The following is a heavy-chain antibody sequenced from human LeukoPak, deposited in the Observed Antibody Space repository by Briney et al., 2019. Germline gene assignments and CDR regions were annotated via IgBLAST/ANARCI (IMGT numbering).Heavy chain of an antibody. V-gene: IGHV3-72*01. CDR3: ARSGLTMVRGTMSDFDY. CDR1: GFTFSDHY. J-gene: IGHJ4*02. CDR2: SRNKANSYST. Sequence: GGSLRLSCAASGFTFSDHYMDWVRQAPGKGLEWVGRSRNKANSYSTSYAASVRGRFTVSRDNSQSSVYLQMNNLRIEDTAVYYCARSGLTMVRGTMSDFDYWGQGTLVTVSS. D-gene: IGHD3-10*01.